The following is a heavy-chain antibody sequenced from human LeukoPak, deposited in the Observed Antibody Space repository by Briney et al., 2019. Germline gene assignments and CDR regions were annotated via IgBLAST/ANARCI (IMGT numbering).Heavy chain of an antibody. J-gene: IGHJ5*02. CDR1: GFPFSSYG. CDR3: AKDVDSSGFDP. D-gene: IGHD3-22*01. V-gene: IGHV3-30*18. CDR2: ISYDGSNK. Sequence: PGGSLRLSCAASGFPFSSYGMHWVRKAPGKGLEWVAVISYDGSNKYYADSVKGRFTISRDNSKNTLYLQMNSLRAEDTAVYYCAKDVDSSGFDPWGQGTLVTVSS.